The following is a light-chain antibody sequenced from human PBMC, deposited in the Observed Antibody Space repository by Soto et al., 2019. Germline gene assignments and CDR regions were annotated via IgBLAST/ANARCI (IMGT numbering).Light chain of an antibody. CDR3: VLYVGSGIWV. CDR2: GTK. Sequence: QTLVTQAPSFSVSPGGTVTLTCGLSSGSVSTSHFPNWYQQTPGQPPLTLIYGTKTRASGVPDRFSGSILGIRAALTITGAQADDESDYYCVLYVGSGIWVFGGGPKVTVL. J-gene: IGLJ3*02. CDR1: SGSVSTSHF. V-gene: IGLV8-61*01.